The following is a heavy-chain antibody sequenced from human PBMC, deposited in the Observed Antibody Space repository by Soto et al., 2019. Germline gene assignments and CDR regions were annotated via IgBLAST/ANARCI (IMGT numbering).Heavy chain of an antibody. CDR3: AKPGDIYEFWSGYYRTANYFDF. CDR1: DYIFSNYH. CDR2: ISGNNGNA. V-gene: IGHV1-18*01. J-gene: IGHJ4*02. Sequence: ASVKVSCQASDYIFSNYHINWVRQAPGQGLEWMGWISGNNGNAQYVQMFQGRVTMTTEKSTNTVYMELRSLGSVDTAVYYCAKPGDIYEFWSGYYRTANYFDFWGQGSLVTVSS. D-gene: IGHD3-3*01.